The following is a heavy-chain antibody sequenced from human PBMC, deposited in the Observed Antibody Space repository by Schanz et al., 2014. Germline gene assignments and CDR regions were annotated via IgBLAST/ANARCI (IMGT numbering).Heavy chain of an antibody. J-gene: IGHJ3*02. D-gene: IGHD4-17*01. Sequence: QVQLQESGPGLVKPSQTLSLTCTVSGDSISSGGYYWSWIRQHPGKGLEWIGYISYSGVTYYNPSLKSRVTISMHTSKNQFSPKLSSVTAADTAVYYCARDRGHGDLPGDIWGQGTMVTVSS. CDR3: ARDRGHGDLPGDI. V-gene: IGHV4-31*03. CDR2: ISYSGVT. CDR1: GDSISSGGYY.